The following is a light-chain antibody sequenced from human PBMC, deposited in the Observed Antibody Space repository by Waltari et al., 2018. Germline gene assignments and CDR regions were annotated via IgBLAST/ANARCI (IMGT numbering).Light chain of an antibody. V-gene: IGLV1-51*02. Sequence: QSVLTQPPSVSAAPGPRVTISCSGGRSNIGNNYVSWYRQFPGTAPKLLIYEDTARPSGIAGRFSGSKSGTSATLDITGLQAGDEADYYCGTWDSSLSGAVFGGGTHLTVL. J-gene: IGLJ7*01. CDR1: RSNIGNNY. CDR2: EDT. CDR3: GTWDSSLSGAV.